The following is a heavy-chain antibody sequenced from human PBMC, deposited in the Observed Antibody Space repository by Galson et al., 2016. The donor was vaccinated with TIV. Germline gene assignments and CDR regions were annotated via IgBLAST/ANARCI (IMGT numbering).Heavy chain of an antibody. J-gene: IGHJ6*02. CDR2: ISPSGTRT. CDR1: TYTSTNYY. Sequence: SVKVSCKASTYTSTNYYMHWVRQAPGQGLEWMGIISPSGTRTTFAQNFQGRLTMTRDTSTSTVYMDLSSLKSEDTAVYYCTRGCEFLFSLCVWGQGTTVTVSS. V-gene: IGHV1-46*01. D-gene: IGHD2-15*01. CDR3: TRGCEFLFSLCV.